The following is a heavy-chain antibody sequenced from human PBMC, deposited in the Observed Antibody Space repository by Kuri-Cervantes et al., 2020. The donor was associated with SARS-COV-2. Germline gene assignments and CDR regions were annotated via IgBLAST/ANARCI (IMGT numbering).Heavy chain of an antibody. V-gene: IGHV3-74*01. CDR1: GFTFSAYW. Sequence: GESLKISCAASGFTFSAYWMHWARHAPGKGLVWVSHIDGDGTSIGYADSVKGRFTISRDNAKGTLYLQMNSLRAEDTAMYYCARGDGMDVWGQGTTVTVSS. CDR2: IDGDGTSI. J-gene: IGHJ6*02. CDR3: ARGDGMDV.